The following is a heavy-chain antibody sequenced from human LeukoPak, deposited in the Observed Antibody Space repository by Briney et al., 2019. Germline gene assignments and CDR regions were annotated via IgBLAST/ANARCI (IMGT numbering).Heavy chain of an antibody. J-gene: IGHJ6*02. CDR2: ISYDGSNK. Sequence: QPGRSLRLSCAASGFTFSSYGMHWVRQAPGKRLEWVAVISYDGSNKYYADSVKGRFTISRDNSKNTLDLQMNRLRAEDTAVYYCAKDRIAVAAEGMDVWGQGTTVTVSS. V-gene: IGHV3-30*18. CDR1: GFTFSSYG. D-gene: IGHD6-19*01. CDR3: AKDRIAVAAEGMDV.